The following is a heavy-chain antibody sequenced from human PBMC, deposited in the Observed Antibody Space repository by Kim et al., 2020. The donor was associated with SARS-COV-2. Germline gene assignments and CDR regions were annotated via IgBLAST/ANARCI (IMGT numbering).Heavy chain of an antibody. CDR2: IKQDGSEK. Sequence: GGSLRLSCAASGFTFSSYWMSWVRQAPGKGLEWVANIKQDGSEKYYVDSVKGRFTISRDNAKNSLYLQMNSLRAEDTAVYYCARERVWFGELSDRGYYYYYGMDVWGQGTTVTVSS. V-gene: IGHV3-7*01. CDR3: ARERVWFGELSDRGYYYYYGMDV. D-gene: IGHD3-10*01. CDR1: GFTFSSYW. J-gene: IGHJ6*02.